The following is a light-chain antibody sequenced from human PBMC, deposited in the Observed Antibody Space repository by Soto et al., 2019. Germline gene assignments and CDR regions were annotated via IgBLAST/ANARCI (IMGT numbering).Light chain of an antibody. CDR3: QQRSDWPYT. V-gene: IGKV3D-20*02. CDR2: DAS. J-gene: IGKJ5*01. Sequence: DIGMTQSTSTRSVSPWERATLSCRASQSVSSSYLAWYQQKPGQAPRLLIYDASNRATGIPARFSGSGSGTDFTLTISSLEPEDFAVYYCQQRSDWPYTFGQGTRLEI. CDR1: QSVSSSY.